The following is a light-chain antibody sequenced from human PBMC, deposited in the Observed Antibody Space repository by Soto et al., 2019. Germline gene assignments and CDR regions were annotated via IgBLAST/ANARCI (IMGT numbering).Light chain of an antibody. CDR1: QGISSA. CDR3: QQFQNQPLT. Sequence: AIPLTQSPSSLSASVGDRVTISCRASQGISSALAWYQQKPGKPPKRLIYDISSLESGVPSRFSGSGSGTDFTLTIGSLQPEDCTAYYSQQFQNQPLTFGVGTKVEIK. J-gene: IGKJ4*01. CDR2: DIS. V-gene: IGKV1D-13*01.